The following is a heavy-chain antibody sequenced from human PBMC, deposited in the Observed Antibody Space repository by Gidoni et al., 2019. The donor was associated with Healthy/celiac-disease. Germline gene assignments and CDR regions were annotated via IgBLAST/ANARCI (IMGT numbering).Heavy chain of an antibody. CDR1: GYSFTSYW. CDR2: IYPGDSDT. D-gene: IGHD6-6*01. J-gene: IGHJ5*02. Sequence: VQLVQSGAEVTKPGESLKIPCKGSGYSFTSYWIDWVRQIPGKGREWLGIIYPGDSDTRYSPSFQGQVTISADKSISTAYLQWSSLKASDTAMYYCARYGPGGAARLIPKYNWFDPWGQGTLVTVSS. CDR3: ARYGPGGAARLIPKYNWFDP. V-gene: IGHV5-51*01.